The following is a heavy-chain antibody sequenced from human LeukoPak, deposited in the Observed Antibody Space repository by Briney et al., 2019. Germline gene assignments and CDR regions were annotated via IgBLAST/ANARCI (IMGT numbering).Heavy chain of an antibody. CDR2: IYYSGST. D-gene: IGHD6-13*01. CDR1: GFPLSSYA. CDR3: ARDIAAEGVDY. V-gene: IGHV4-39*07. J-gene: IGHJ4*02. Sequence: GSLRLSCAVSGFPLSSYAMSWIRQPPGKGLEWIGSIYYSGSTYYNPSLKSRVTISVDTSKNQFSLKLSSVTAADTAVYYCARDIAAEGVDYWGQGTLVTVSS.